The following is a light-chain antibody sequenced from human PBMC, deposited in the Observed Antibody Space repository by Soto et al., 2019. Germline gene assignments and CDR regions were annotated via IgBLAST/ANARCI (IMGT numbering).Light chain of an antibody. Sequence: DIQMTQSPSTLSASVGDRVTITCRASQNINSWLAWYQQKLGKAPKLLIYKASSLESGVPSRFSGSGSGTEFTLTISSLQPDDFATYYCQQYYSYLFTFGPGTKVDVK. CDR3: QQYYSYLFT. V-gene: IGKV1-5*03. CDR1: QNINSW. CDR2: KAS. J-gene: IGKJ3*01.